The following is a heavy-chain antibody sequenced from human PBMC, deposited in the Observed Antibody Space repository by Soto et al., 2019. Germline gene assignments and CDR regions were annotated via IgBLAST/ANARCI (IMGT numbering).Heavy chain of an antibody. J-gene: IGHJ4*02. Sequence: GGSLRLSCAASGFTFSSYSMNWVRQAPGKGLEWVSYISSSSSTIYYADSVKGRFTISRDNAKNSLYLQMNSLRAEDTAVYYCARAAAEILRFLEWYLYYFDYWGQGTLVTVSS. CDR1: GFTFSSYS. CDR3: ARAAAEILRFLEWYLYYFDY. CDR2: ISSSSSTI. V-gene: IGHV3-48*01. D-gene: IGHD3-3*01.